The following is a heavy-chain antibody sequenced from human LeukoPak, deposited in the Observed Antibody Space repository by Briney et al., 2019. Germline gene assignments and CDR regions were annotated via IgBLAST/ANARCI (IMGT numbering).Heavy chain of an antibody. CDR1: GGSFSGYY. V-gene: IGHV4-34*01. CDR3: ARPDYYYYHMDV. CDR2: INHSGST. J-gene: IGHJ6*03. Sequence: SETLSLTCAVYGGSFSGYYWSWIRQPPGKGLEWIGEINHSGSTNYNPSLKSRVTISVDTSKNQFSLKLSSVTAADTAVYYCARPDYYYYHMDVWGKGTTVTVSS.